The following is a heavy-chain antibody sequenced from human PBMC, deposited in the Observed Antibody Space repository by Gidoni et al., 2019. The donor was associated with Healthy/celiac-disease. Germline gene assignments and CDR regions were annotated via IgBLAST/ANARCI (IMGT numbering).Heavy chain of an antibody. Sequence: QVQLVESGGGVVQPGRSLRLSCAASGFTFSSYAMHWVRQAPGKGLEWVAVISYDGSNKYYADSVKGRFTISRDNSKNTLYLQMNSLRAEDTAVYYCAREVGAGDDYWGQGTLVTVSS. D-gene: IGHD1-26*01. V-gene: IGHV3-30*04. CDR2: ISYDGSNK. CDR1: GFTFSSYA. CDR3: AREVGAGDDY. J-gene: IGHJ4*02.